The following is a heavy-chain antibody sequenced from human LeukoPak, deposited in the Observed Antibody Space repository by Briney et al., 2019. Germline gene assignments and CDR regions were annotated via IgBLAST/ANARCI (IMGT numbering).Heavy chain of an antibody. CDR2: ISRSSYDR. V-gene: IGHV3-21*01. J-gene: IGHJ5*01. CDR3: ARDNSGYYWFAY. Sequence: GGSLRLSCAASGFTFGSYSMSWVRQAPGKGLEWVSSISRSSYDRYYADSVKGRFTISRDNTKNSLYLEMNSLRAEDTAVYYCARDNSGYYWFAYWGQGTLLTVSS. CDR1: GFTFGSYS. D-gene: IGHD3-22*01.